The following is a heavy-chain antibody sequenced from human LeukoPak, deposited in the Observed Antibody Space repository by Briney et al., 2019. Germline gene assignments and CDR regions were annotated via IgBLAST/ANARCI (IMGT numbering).Heavy chain of an antibody. CDR1: GGSFSGYY. D-gene: IGHD5-18*01. Sequence: ETLSLTCAVYGGSFSGYYWSWIRQPPGKGLEWVSLIYSGGSTYYADSVKGRFTISRDNSKNTLYLQMNSLRPEDTAAYYCAKGYNYAYEYWGQGTLVTVSS. CDR3: AKGYNYAYEY. J-gene: IGHJ4*02. CDR2: IYSGGST. V-gene: IGHV3-53*01.